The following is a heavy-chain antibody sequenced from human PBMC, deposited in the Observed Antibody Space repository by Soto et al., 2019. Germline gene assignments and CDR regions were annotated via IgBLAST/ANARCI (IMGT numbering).Heavy chain of an antibody. J-gene: IGHJ4*02. CDR3: ARDYGDYQFDY. Sequence: SETLSLTCAVSGGSFTSNNWWTWVRQPPGQGLEWIGNIYYRGTTYYNPSLKSRVTISVDTSKNQFSLKLASVTAADTAVYYCARDYGDYQFDYWGQGTLVTVSS. CDR1: GGSFTSNNW. CDR2: IYYRGTT. V-gene: IGHV4-4*02. D-gene: IGHD4-17*01.